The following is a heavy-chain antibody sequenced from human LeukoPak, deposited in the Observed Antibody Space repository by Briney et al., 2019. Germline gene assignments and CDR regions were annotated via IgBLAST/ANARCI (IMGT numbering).Heavy chain of an antibody. CDR1: GFTFSSYG. V-gene: IGHV3-30*18. Sequence: GGSLRLSCAASGFTFSSYGMHWVRQAPGKGLGWVAVISYDGSNKYYADSVKGRFTISRDNSKNTLYLQTNSLRAEDTAVYYCAKPPRRKTYYYDSSGYWGIDYWGQGTLVTVSS. CDR2: ISYDGSNK. D-gene: IGHD3-22*01. CDR3: AKPPRRKTYYYDSSGYWGIDY. J-gene: IGHJ4*02.